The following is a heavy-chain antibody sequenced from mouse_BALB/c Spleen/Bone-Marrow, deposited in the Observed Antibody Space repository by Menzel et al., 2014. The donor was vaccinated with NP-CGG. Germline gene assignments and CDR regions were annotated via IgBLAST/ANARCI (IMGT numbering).Heavy chain of an antibody. CDR2: INPSNGGT. D-gene: IGHD2-1*01. Sequence: QVQLQQSGAELVKPGPSVKLSCKASGYTFTSYYMYWVKQRPGQGLEWIGEINPSNGGTNFNEKFKSKATLTVDKSSSTAYMQLSSLTSEDSAVLFCTRYGNYYFDYRGLFSSRTGSS. V-gene: IGHV1S81*02. CDR1: GYTFTSYY. CDR3: TRYGNYYFDY. J-gene: IGHJ2*02.